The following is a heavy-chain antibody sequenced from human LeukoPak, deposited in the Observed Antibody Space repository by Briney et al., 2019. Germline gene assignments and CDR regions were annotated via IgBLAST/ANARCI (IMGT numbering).Heavy chain of an antibody. CDR2: IYGGGST. J-gene: IGHJ4*02. CDR3: ARDRHCSGGSCYGFDY. CDR1: GFTVSSNY. Sequence: PGGSLRLSCAASGFTVSSNYMSWVRQAPGKGLEWVSDIYGGGSTYYADSVKGRFTISRDNSKNTLYLQMNSLRAEDTAVYYCARDRHCSGGSCYGFDYWGQGTLVTVSS. D-gene: IGHD2-15*01. V-gene: IGHV3-53*01.